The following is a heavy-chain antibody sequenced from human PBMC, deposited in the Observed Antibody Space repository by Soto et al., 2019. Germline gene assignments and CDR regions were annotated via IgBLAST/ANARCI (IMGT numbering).Heavy chain of an antibody. J-gene: IGHJ6*04. Sequence: GGSLRLSCTVSGFTFSGHWMSWVRQAPGKGLEWVANIKQDGSEKYYVDSVKGRFTISRDNAKNSLYLQMNSLRAEDTAVYYCAREPRYCSDGSCPTRMDVWGKGTTVTVSS. D-gene: IGHD2-15*01. CDR1: GFTFSGHW. CDR2: IKQDGSEK. CDR3: AREPRYCSDGSCPTRMDV. V-gene: IGHV3-7*01.